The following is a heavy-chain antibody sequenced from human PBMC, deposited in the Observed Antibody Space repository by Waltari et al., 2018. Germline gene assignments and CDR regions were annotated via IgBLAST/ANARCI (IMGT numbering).Heavy chain of an antibody. V-gene: IGHV3-33*01. CDR1: GFTFSSYG. D-gene: IGHD3-10*01. Sequence: QVQLVESGGGVVQPGRSLRLSCAASGFTFSSYGMPWVRQAPGKGLEWVAVIWYDGSNKYYADSVKGRFTISRDNSKNTLYLQMNSLRAEDTAVYYCARDPNYYGSGSYYYGMDVWGQGTTVTVSS. CDR2: IWYDGSNK. CDR3: ARDPNYYGSGSYYYGMDV. J-gene: IGHJ6*02.